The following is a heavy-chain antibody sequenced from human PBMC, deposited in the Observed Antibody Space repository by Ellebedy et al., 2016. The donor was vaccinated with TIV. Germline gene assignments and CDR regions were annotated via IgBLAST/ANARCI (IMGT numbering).Heavy chain of an antibody. D-gene: IGHD6-19*01. CDR2: ISNSGDTT. V-gene: IGHV3-23*01. J-gene: IGHJ4*02. CDR1: GFTFSTFA. Sequence: GESLKISCAASGFTFSTFAMHWVRQAPGKGLEWVSAISNSGDTTYNADSVKARFTISRDNSKNTLYLQVNSLRAEDTAVYYCAKGGGWLYYFDYWGQGTLVTVSS. CDR3: AKGGGWLYYFDY.